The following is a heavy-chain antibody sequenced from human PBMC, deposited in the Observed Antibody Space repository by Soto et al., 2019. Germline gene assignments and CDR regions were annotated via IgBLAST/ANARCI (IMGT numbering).Heavy chain of an antibody. V-gene: IGHV4-59*01. CDR3: ARAQYISSWGHYYYYGMDV. D-gene: IGHD6-6*01. Sequence: SETLSLTCTVSGGSISSYYWSWIRQPPGKGLEWIGYIYYSGSTNYNPSLKSRVTISVDTSKNQFSLKLSSVTAADTAVYYCARAQYISSWGHYYYYGMDVWGQGTTVTVSS. CDR1: GGSISSYY. CDR2: IYYSGST. J-gene: IGHJ6*02.